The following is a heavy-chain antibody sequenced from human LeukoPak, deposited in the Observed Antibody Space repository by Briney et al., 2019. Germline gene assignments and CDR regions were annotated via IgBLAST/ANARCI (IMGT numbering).Heavy chain of an antibody. CDR2: ISWNSGST. Sequence: PGGSLRLSCAASGFTFDDYAMHWVRHAPGKGLEWVSGISWNSGSTVYADSVKGRFTISRDNAKNSLYLQMNSLRAEDTALYYCAPGPLFDYWGQGSLVTVSS. CDR1: GFTFDDYA. CDR3: APGPLFDY. J-gene: IGHJ4*02. V-gene: IGHV3-9*01.